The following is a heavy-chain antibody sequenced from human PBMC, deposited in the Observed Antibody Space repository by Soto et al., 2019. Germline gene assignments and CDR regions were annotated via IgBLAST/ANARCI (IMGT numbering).Heavy chain of an antibody. CDR1: GGSTRNYF. J-gene: IGHJ5*02. Sequence: PSETLSLTCTVSGGSTRNYFWSWIRPPPGKGLEWIGCIYYSGTTNYNSSLKSRVTISLDTSKNQFSLRLRSVTAADTAVYYCARYVNPYDTAVWFDPWGQGTLVTVSS. D-gene: IGHD3-9*01. CDR3: ARYVNPYDTAVWFDP. V-gene: IGHV4-59*01. CDR2: IYYSGTT.